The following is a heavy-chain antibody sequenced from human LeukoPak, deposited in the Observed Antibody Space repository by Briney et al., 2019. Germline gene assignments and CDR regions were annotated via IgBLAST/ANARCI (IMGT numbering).Heavy chain of an antibody. D-gene: IGHD6-19*01. CDR2: IYYSGST. V-gene: IGHV4-39*01. CDR3: ARPHSSGWYPFDY. Sequence: SETLSLTCTVSGGPISSSSYYWGWIRQPPGKGLEWIGSIYYSGSTYYNPSLKSRVTISVDTSKNQFSLKLSSVTAADTAVYYCARPHSSGWYPFDYWAQGTLVTVSS. J-gene: IGHJ4*02. CDR1: GGPISSSSYY.